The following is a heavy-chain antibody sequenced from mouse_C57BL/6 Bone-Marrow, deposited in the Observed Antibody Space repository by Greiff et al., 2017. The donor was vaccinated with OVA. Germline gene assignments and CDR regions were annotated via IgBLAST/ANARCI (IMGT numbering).Heavy chain of an antibody. CDR2: IYPGDGDT. Sequence: VQLQQSGTELVKPGASVKISCKASGYAFSSYWMNWVKQRPGKGLEWIGQIYPGDGDTNYNGKFKGKATLTADKSSSTAYMQLSRLTSEDSAVYFCARGYYGSFWYFDVWGTGTTVTVSS. D-gene: IGHD1-1*01. CDR1: GYAFSSYW. V-gene: IGHV1-80*01. J-gene: IGHJ1*03. CDR3: ARGYYGSFWYFDV.